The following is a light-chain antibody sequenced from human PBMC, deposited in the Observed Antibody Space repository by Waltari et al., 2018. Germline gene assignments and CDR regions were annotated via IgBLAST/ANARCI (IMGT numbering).Light chain of an antibody. CDR2: GAS. J-gene: IGKJ2*02. CDR1: QGVSSH. CDR3: QQNNNWPCT. Sequence: ESVMTQSLATLSVSSGESANLSCRAGQGVSSHLPWYQQKPGQAPRLIIYGASTRATGVPARFSGSGSGTDFTLTINSLQSEDFAIYYCQQNNNWPCTFGQGTKVEI. V-gene: IGKV3-15*01.